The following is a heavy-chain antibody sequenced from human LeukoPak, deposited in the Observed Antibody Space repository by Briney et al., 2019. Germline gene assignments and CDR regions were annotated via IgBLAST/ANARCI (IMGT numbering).Heavy chain of an antibody. Sequence: PETLSLTCTVSGGSISSYYWSWIRQPPGKGLEWIGYIYYSGSTNYNPSLKSRVTISVDTSKNQFSLKLSSVTAADTAVYYCARGDGYNWRYFDYWGQGTLVTVSS. CDR1: GGSISSYY. J-gene: IGHJ4*02. V-gene: IGHV4-59*01. D-gene: IGHD5-24*01. CDR3: ARGDGYNWRYFDY. CDR2: IYYSGST.